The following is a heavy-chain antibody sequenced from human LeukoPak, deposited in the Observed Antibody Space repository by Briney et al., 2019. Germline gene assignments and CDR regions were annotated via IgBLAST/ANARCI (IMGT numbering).Heavy chain of an antibody. J-gene: IGHJ4*02. CDR2: FIPVFGPA. CDR1: GGTFSNYA. D-gene: IGHD3-22*01. V-gene: IGHV1-69*13. CDR3: ASYDSSGYYSDY. Sequence: SVKVSCKASGGTFSNYAVSWVRQAPGQGLEWMGGFIPVFGPANYAQKFQGRVTITADESTSTAYMELSSLRSEDTAVYYCASYDSSGYYSDYWGQGTLVTVSS.